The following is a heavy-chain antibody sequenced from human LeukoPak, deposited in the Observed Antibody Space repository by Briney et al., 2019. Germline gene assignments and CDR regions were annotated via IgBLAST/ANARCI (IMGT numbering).Heavy chain of an antibody. V-gene: IGHV3-74*01. CDR3: ARVDSSGYYYPFDY. CDR1: GFTFSSYW. J-gene: IGHJ4*02. Sequence: GGSLRLSCAASGFTFSSYWMHWVRQAPGKGLVWVSRINSDGSSTSYADSVKGRFTISRDNAKNTLYLQMNSLRAEDTAVYYCARVDSSGYYYPFDYWGQGTLVTVSS. CDR2: INSDGSST. D-gene: IGHD3-22*01.